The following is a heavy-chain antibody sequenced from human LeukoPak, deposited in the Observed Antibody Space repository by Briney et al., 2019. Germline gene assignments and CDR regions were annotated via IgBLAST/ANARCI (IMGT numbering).Heavy chain of an antibody. D-gene: IGHD3-10*01. CDR3: ARGGLLLWFGEPGSSDYGMDV. CDR1: GFTFSSYS. Sequence: PGGSLRLSCAASGFTFSSYSMNWVRQAPGKGLEWVSYISSSSSTIYYADSVKGRFTISRDNAKNSLYLQMNSLRAEDTAVYYCARGGLLLWFGEPGSSDYGMDVWGQGTTVTVSS. J-gene: IGHJ6*02. CDR2: ISSSSSTI. V-gene: IGHV3-48*01.